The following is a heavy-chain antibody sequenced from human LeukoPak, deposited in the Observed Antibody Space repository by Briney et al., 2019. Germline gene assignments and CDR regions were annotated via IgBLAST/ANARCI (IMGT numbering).Heavy chain of an antibody. J-gene: IGHJ4*02. CDR3: ARDSYDILTGAHFDY. V-gene: IGHV1-8*01. CDR2: MNPNSGAT. D-gene: IGHD3-9*01. CDR1: GYTFTSYD. Sequence: ASVKVSCKASGYTFTSYDINWLRQATGQGPEWMGWMNPNSGATGYAQKFQGRVTMTRSTSINTAYMELSSLRSEDTAVYYCARDSYDILTGAHFDYWGQGTLVTVSS.